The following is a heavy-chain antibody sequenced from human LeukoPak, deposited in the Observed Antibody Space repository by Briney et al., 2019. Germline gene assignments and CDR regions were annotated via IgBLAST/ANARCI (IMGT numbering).Heavy chain of an antibody. CDR1: GFTFSTYE. CDR2: ISGSGNTI. CDR3: ARLLGATHDL. J-gene: IGHJ5*02. Sequence: GGSLRLSCAASGFTFSTYEVNWVRQAPGKGLEWLSYISGSGNTIKYADSVKGRFTISRDNAKNSLYLQMNSLRAEDTAVYYCARLLGATHDLWGRRTLVTVSS. D-gene: IGHD1-26*01. V-gene: IGHV3-48*03.